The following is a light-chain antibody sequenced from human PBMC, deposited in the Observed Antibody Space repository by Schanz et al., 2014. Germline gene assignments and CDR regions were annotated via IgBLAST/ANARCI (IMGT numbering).Light chain of an antibody. Sequence: QSALTQPPSASGSPGQSVTISCTGTSSDIGRYNYVSWYQHHPGKAPKLLIYDVTKRPSGVPDRFSGSKSGNTASLTVSGLQAEDEADYYCSSYTSSSTLGVFGGGTKVTVL. J-gene: IGLJ3*02. CDR2: DVT. V-gene: IGLV2-8*01. CDR1: SSDIGRYNY. CDR3: SSYTSSSTLGV.